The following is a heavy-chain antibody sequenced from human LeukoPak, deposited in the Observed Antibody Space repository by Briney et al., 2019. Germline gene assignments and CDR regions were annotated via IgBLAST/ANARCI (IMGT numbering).Heavy chain of an antibody. V-gene: IGHV6-1*01. J-gene: IGHJ4*02. CDR1: GDSVSSNNGA. D-gene: IGHD6-19*01. Sequence: RSQTLSLTCAISGDSVSSNNGAWNRIRQSPSSGLEWLGRTYYRSKWYNDYAESMKGRITINSDTSKNQFSLQLNPVTPEHTAVYYCARDLGNSGWYTFDYWGQGTLVTVSS. CDR3: ARDLGNSGWYTFDY. CDR2: TYYRSKWYN.